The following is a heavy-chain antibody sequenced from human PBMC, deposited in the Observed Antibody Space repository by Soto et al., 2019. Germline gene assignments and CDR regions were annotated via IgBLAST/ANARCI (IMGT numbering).Heavy chain of an antibody. D-gene: IGHD2-15*01. V-gene: IGHV4-34*01. CDR2: INHSGST. J-gene: IGHJ6*03. Sequence: SETLSLTCAVYGGSFSGYYWSWIRQPPGKGLEWIGEINHSGSTNYNPSLKSRVTISVDTSKNQFSLKLSSVTAADTAVYYCARAGTNTIEEDITRNYYYMDVWGKGTTVTVSS. CDR3: ARAGTNTIEEDITRNYYYMDV. CDR1: GGSFSGYY.